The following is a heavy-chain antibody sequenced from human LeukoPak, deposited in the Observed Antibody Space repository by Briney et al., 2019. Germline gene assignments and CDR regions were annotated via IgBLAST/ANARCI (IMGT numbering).Heavy chain of an antibody. Sequence: PSETLSLTCTVSGGSISSYYWSWIRQPPGKGLEWIGYIYSSGSTNYNPSLKSRVTISVDTSKNQFSLKLSSVTAADTAVYYCARQSYGSGNGAFDIWSQGTMVTVSS. CDR2: IYSSGST. V-gene: IGHV4-59*08. CDR3: ARQSYGSGNGAFDI. J-gene: IGHJ3*02. D-gene: IGHD3-10*01. CDR1: GGSISSYY.